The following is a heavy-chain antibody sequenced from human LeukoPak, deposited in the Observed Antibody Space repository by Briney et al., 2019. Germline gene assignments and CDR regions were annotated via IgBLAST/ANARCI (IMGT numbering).Heavy chain of an antibody. CDR3: AREVTTYYYDSSGYSPFDY. Sequence: SVKVSCKASGGTFSSYAISWVRQALGQGLEWMGGIIPIFGTANYAQKLQGRVTMTTDTSTSTAYMELRSLRSDDTAVYYCAREVTTYYYDSSGYSPFDYWGQGTLVTVSS. CDR1: GGTFSSYA. J-gene: IGHJ4*02. V-gene: IGHV1-69*05. D-gene: IGHD3-22*01. CDR2: IIPIFGTA.